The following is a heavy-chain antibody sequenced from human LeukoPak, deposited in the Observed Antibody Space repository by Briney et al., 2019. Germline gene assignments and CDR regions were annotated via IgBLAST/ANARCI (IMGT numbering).Heavy chain of an antibody. CDR3: TRDRGGSPTDVFDY. D-gene: IGHD2-15*01. J-gene: IGHJ4*02. V-gene: IGHV3-23*01. CDR2: ITDVGDI. Sequence: PGGSLRLSCAASGLTFSKSALTWVRQAPGKGLEWVSTITDVGDIFCTYSVRGRFTISRDNSKNTVYMQMDGLRAEDTAVYYCTRDRGGSPTDVFDYWGQGTLVTVSS. CDR1: GLTFSKSA.